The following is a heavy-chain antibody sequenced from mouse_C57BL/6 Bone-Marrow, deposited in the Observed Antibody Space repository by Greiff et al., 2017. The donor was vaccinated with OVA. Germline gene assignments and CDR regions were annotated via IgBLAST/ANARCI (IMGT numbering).Heavy chain of an antibody. J-gene: IGHJ2*01. Sequence: EVQLQQSGAELVRPGASVKLSCTASGFNIKDDYMHWVKQRPEQGLEWIGWIDPENGDTEYASKFQGKATITAYTSSNTAYLQLSSLTSEDTAVYYCTSYCNFDYWGQGTTLTVSS. CDR2: IDPENGDT. V-gene: IGHV14-4*01. CDR1: GFNIKDDY. CDR3: TSYCNFDY. D-gene: IGHD6-5*01.